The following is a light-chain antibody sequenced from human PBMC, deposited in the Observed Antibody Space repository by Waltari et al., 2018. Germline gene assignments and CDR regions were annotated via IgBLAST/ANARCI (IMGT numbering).Light chain of an antibody. V-gene: IGKV1-9*01. Sequence: DIQLTQSPSFLSASVGDRVTITCRASQGISSYLAWYQQKPGKAPKPLIYAASTLQSGVPSRFSGSGSGTEFALTISSLQPEDFATYYCQQLNSYPRTVGQGTKLEIK. CDR1: QGISSY. J-gene: IGKJ2*01. CDR2: AAS. CDR3: QQLNSYPRT.